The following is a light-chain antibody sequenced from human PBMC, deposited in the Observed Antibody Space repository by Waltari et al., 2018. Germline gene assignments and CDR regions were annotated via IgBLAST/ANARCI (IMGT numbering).Light chain of an antibody. Sequence: EIMMTQSPATLSVSPGERATLSCRACQSVGRSLAWYQQKHGQAPRLRIYGTSTRATGSPARFSGSGSGTEFTLTISSLQSEDFVVYYCQQYNNRAPLTFGGGTKVEIK. J-gene: IGKJ4*01. CDR3: QQYNNRAPLT. CDR2: GTS. V-gene: IGKV3-15*01. CDR1: QSVGRS.